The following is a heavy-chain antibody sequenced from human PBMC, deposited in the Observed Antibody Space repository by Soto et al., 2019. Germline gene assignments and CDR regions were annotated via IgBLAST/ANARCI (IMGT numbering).Heavy chain of an antibody. D-gene: IGHD3-3*01. Sequence: SVKVSCKASGGTFSSYAISWVRQAPGQGLEWMGGIIPIFGTANYAQKFQGRVTITADESTSTAYMELSSLRSEDTAVYYCARDSQGVTILGYFAYWGQGTLVTVS. CDR1: GGTFSSYA. CDR3: ARDSQGVTILGYFAY. J-gene: IGHJ4*02. CDR2: IIPIFGTA. V-gene: IGHV1-69*13.